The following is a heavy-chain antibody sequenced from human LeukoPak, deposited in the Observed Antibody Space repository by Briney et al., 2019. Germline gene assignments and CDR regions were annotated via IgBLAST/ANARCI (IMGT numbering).Heavy chain of an antibody. CDR1: GVSFSGYY. CDR2: INHSGST. J-gene: IGHJ4*02. Sequence: SETLSLTCAVYGVSFSGYYWSWIRQPPGKGLEWIGEINHSGSTNYNPSLKSRVTISVDTSKNQFSLRLSSVTAADTAVYYCASDYYDSSGYYYYWGQGTLVTVSS. V-gene: IGHV4-34*01. D-gene: IGHD3-22*01. CDR3: ASDYYDSSGYYYY.